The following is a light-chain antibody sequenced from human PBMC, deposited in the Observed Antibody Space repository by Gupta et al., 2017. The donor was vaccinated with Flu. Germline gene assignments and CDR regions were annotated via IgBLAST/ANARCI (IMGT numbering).Light chain of an antibody. J-gene: IGLJ3*02. CDR2: DDS. CDR1: NVGIKS. V-gene: IGLV3-21*02. CDR3: QVGEGGSDHQGV. Sequence: SHVSTPPPSVPVAPGQPARLICGGNNVGIKSVHWYQKKPGRAPVLVVYDDSDRPSGIPERYSGSNSENTATLTGSRVEAGDEADYYCQVGEGGSDHQGVFGGGTKLTVL.